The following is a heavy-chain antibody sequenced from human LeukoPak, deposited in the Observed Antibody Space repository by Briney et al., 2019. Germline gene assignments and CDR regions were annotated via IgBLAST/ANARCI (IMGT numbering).Heavy chain of an antibody. Sequence: ASVKVSCKASGGTFSSYAISWVRQAPGQGLEWMGGIIPIFGTANYAQKFQGRVTITADKSTSTAYMELSSLRSEDTAVYYCAAVGYDSSGYYYWGQGTLVTVSS. CDR2: IIPIFGTA. D-gene: IGHD3-22*01. V-gene: IGHV1-69*06. CDR1: GGTFSSYA. CDR3: AAVGYDSSGYYY. J-gene: IGHJ4*02.